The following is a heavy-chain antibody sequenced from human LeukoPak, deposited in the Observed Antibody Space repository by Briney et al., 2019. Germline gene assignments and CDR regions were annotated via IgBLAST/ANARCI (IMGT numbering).Heavy chain of an antibody. Sequence: GGSLRLARSADGFSFTSGGSESVRQAPGKGLEWVSGLSGSGGSTYYADSILGRFTIYRDNSKNTVYLQMKSLNPDDTSCYHGPDGRPGSWYRFDSWGQGTLVTVSS. CDR2: LSGSGGST. J-gene: IGHJ5*01. CDR3: PDGRPGSWYRFDS. V-gene: IGHV3-23*01. CDR1: GFSFTSGG. D-gene: IGHD2-15*01.